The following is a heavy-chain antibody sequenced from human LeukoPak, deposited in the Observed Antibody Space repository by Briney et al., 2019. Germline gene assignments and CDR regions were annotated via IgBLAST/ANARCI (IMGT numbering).Heavy chain of an antibody. D-gene: IGHD1-26*01. Sequence: GGSLRLSCAASGFTFSSYGMHWVRQAPGEGLEWVAFIQYDGSNNYADSVKGRFTISRDNSKNTLYLQMNSLRAEDTAVYYCAKGRGWEASYYYYYMDVWGKGTTVTISS. J-gene: IGHJ6*03. CDR1: GFTFSSYG. V-gene: IGHV3-30*02. CDR3: AKGRGWEASYYYYYMDV. CDR2: IQYDGSN.